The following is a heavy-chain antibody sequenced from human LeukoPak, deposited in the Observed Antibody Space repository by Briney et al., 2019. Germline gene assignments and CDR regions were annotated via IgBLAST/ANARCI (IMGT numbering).Heavy chain of an antibody. CDR3: ARAASWSPIGDSYYYMDV. D-gene: IGHD6-13*01. V-gene: IGHV1-8*01. J-gene: IGHJ6*03. CDR1: GYTFTSYD. Sequence: ASVKVSCKASGYTFTSYDINWVRQATGQGLEWMGWINPNSGNTGYAQKFQGRVTVTTNTSISTAYVELSSLRSEDTAVYYCARAASWSPIGDSYYYMDVWGKGTTVTISS. CDR2: INPNSGNT.